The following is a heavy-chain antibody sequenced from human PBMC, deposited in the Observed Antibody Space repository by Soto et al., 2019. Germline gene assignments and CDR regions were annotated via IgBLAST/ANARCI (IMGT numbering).Heavy chain of an antibody. CDR1: GGPISSYY. CDR3: ARALGDIVVVPAAMAHYYYYYYMDV. D-gene: IGHD2-2*01. J-gene: IGHJ6*03. CDR2: IYYSGST. Sequence: SETLSLTCTVSGGPISSYYWSWIRQPPGKGLEWIGYIYYSGSTNYNPSLKSRVTISVDTSKNQFSLKLSSVTAADTAVYYCARALGDIVVVPAAMAHYYYYYYMDVWGKGTTVTVSS. V-gene: IGHV4-59*01.